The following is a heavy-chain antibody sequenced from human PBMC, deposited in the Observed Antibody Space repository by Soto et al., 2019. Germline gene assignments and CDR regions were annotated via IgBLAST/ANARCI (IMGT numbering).Heavy chain of an antibody. D-gene: IGHD2-2*01. J-gene: IGHJ6*03. CDR1: GGSISSYY. V-gene: IGHV4-59*08. CDR3: ARQREDCSRTSCYFHGYYMDV. Sequence: SETLSLTCTVSGGSISSYYWSWIRQPPWKGLEWIGYIYYSGSTNYNPSLKSRVTISVHTSKNQFSLKLSSVTAADTAVYYCARQREDCSRTSCYFHGYYMDVRGKGTTVT. CDR2: IYYSGST.